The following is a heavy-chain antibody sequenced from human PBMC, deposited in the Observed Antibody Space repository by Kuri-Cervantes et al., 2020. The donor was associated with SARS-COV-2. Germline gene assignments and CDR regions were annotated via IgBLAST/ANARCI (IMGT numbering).Heavy chain of an antibody. CDR1: GGSISGYY. CDR2: INHSGST. Sequence: SETLSLTCTVSGGSISGYYWSWIRQPPGKGLEWIGEINHSGSTNYNPSLKSRVTISVDTSKNQFSLKLSSVTAADTAVYYCARRRGYSGYVDRPSYFDYWGQGTLVTVSS. CDR3: ARRRGYSGYVDRPSYFDY. V-gene: IGHV4-34*01. D-gene: IGHD5-12*01. J-gene: IGHJ4*02.